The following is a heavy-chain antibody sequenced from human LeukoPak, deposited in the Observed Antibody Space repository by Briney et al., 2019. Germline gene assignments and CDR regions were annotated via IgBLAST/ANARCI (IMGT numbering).Heavy chain of an antibody. CDR1: GFTFRAHW. V-gene: IGHV3-7*03. CDR2: INHDGTEK. CDR3: ARDGYNYAMDV. J-gene: IGHJ6*04. D-gene: IGHD2-2*02. Sequence: GGSLRLSCTASGFTFRAHWMTCVRQTPGKGLERVANINHDGTEKNSIDSVKGRFTISRDNTKNSLYLQMNSLGAEDAAVYFCARDGYNYAMDVWGKGTTVTVSS.